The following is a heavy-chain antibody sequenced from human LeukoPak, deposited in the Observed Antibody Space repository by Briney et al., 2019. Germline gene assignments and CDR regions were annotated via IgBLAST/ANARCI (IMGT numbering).Heavy chain of an antibody. CDR2: IKQDGSEI. J-gene: IGHJ3*01. Sequence: GGSLRLSCAASGFAFSDYWMSWVRLAPGKGLEWVANIKQDGSEIYYVDSVKGRFTVSRDNAKNTLYLQMNSLRAEDTAIYYCARVIGWDEPFDLWGQGTMVTVSS. V-gene: IGHV3-7*01. CDR1: GFAFSDYW. CDR3: ARVIGWDEPFDL. D-gene: IGHD1-26*01.